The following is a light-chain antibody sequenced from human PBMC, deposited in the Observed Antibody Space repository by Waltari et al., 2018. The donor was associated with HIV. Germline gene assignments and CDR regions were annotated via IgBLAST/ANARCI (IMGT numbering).Light chain of an antibody. CDR3: ASWDDSLNVML. Sequence: QSVLTQPPSAPGTPGQRVTISCSGGASNIGSNSVSWYQQVPGTAPKLLIYSTPQRPSGVPERYSGSKSGTSASLAIYGLQSEDEADYYCASWDDSLNVMLFGGGTKLTV. CDR2: STP. J-gene: IGLJ2*01. CDR1: ASNIGSNS. V-gene: IGLV1-44*01.